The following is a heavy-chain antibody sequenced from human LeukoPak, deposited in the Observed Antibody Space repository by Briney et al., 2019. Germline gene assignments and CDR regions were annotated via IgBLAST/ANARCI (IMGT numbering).Heavy chain of an antibody. CDR3: ARDSTQRYYYDSSGYYYGADY. D-gene: IGHD3-22*01. V-gene: IGHV1-2*06. J-gene: IGHJ4*02. Sequence: EASVKVSCKASGYTFTGYYMHWVRQAPGQGLEWMGRINPNSGGTNYAQKFQGRVTMTRDTSISTAYMELSRLRSDDTAVYYCARDSTQRYYYDSSGYYYGADYWGQGTLVTVSS. CDR1: GYTFTGYY. CDR2: INPNSGGT.